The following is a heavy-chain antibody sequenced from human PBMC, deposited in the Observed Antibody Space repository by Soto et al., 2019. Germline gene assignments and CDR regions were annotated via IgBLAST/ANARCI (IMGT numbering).Heavy chain of an antibody. V-gene: IGHV1-8*01. CDR3: ATTSDFWSGYYSDLIGYYYYYYGMDV. CDR2: MNPNSGNT. D-gene: IGHD3-3*01. J-gene: IGHJ6*02. CDR1: GYTFTSYD. Sequence: ASVKVSCKASGYTFTSYDINWVRQATGQGLEWMGWMNPNSGNTGYAQKFQGRVTRTRNTSISTAYMELSSLRSEDTAVYYCATTSDFWSGYYSDLIGYYYYYYGMDVWGQGTTVTVSS.